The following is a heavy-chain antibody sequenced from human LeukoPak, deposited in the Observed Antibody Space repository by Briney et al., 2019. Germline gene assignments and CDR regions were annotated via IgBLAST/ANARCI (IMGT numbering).Heavy chain of an antibody. CDR2: ISGSGGST. V-gene: IGHV3-23*01. J-gene: IGHJ4*02. CDR3: AKDGRGRAGSYCSGGSCYSFDY. CDR1: GFTFSSYG. D-gene: IGHD2-15*01. Sequence: GGTLRLSCAASGFTFSSYGMSWVRQAPGKGLEWVSAISGSGGSTYYADSVKGRFTISRDNSKNTMYLQVNSLRAEDTAVYYCAKDGRGRAGSYCSGGSCYSFDYWGQGTLVTVSS.